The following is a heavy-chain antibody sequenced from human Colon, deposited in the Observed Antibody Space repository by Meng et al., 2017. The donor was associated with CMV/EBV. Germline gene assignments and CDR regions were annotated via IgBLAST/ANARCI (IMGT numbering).Heavy chain of an antibody. D-gene: IGHD1-1*01. CDR2: ISGSTGYT. CDR3: ARGRPNWSGVLDY. V-gene: IGHV1-18*01. CDR1: GYTFTSYG. J-gene: IGHJ4*02. Sequence: QVQSVSVGAKVKRLGDSVLVFCRSSGYTFTSYGINWVRQAPGQGLEWMGWISGSTGYTNRAQKFQGRVTMTTDTSTSTAYLALTSLTSNDTAVYYCARGRPNWSGVLDYWGQGTLVTVSS.